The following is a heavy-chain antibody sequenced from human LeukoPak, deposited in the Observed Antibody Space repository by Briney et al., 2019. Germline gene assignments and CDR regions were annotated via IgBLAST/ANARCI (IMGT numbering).Heavy chain of an antibody. J-gene: IGHJ4*02. CDR3: ARTMAVAGTIDY. CDR1: GFTFSSYG. Sequence: GGSLRLSCAASGFTFSSYGMHWVRQAPGKGLEWAAVIEYDGSNKYYADSVKGRFTISRDNSKNTLYLQMNSLRAEDTAVYYCARTMAVAGTIDYWGQGTLVTVSS. CDR2: IEYDGSNK. V-gene: IGHV3-30*03. D-gene: IGHD6-19*01.